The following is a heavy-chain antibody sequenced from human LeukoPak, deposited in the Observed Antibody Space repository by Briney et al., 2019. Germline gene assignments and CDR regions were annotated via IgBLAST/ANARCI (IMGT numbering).Heavy chain of an antibody. CDR2: ISSSSSTI. Sequence: GGSLRLSCAASGFTFSSYNMNWARQAPGKGLEWVSYISSSSSTIYYADSVKGRFTISRDNSKNTLYLQMNSLRAEDTAVYYCARDAGIVVPDNWFDPWGQGTLVTVSS. D-gene: IGHD2-2*01. CDR3: ARDAGIVVPDNWFDP. CDR1: GFTFSSYN. V-gene: IGHV3-48*01. J-gene: IGHJ5*02.